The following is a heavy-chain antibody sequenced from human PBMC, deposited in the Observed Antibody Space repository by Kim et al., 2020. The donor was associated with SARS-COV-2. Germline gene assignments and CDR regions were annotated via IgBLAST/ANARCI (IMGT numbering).Heavy chain of an antibody. V-gene: IGHV3-23*01. CDR3: VKQGGSIYQFFEF. J-gene: IGHJ4*02. Sequence: GGSLRLSCATSGFVFSVNDMTWVRQAPGKGLEWVSNLSGDGRIKYYADAVRGRFTISRDNSQNIVYLQMDNLRADDTDLYYCVKQGGSIYQFFEFWGQGTPVNVSS. D-gene: IGHD2-2*01. CDR2: LSGDGRIK. CDR1: GFVFSVND.